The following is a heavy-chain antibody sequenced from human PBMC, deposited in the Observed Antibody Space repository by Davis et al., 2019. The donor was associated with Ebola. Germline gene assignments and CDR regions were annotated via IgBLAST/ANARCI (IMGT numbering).Heavy chain of an antibody. Sequence: SVPVSCKASGGTFSSYAISWVRQAPGQGLEWMGRIIPILGIANYAQKSHARVTITADKSTSKAYMELSSLRSEDTAVYYCARDDGSSWYGPAYYSYYGMDVWGQGTTVTVSS. D-gene: IGHD6-13*01. CDR1: GGTFSSYA. CDR3: ARDDGSSWYGPAYYSYYGMDV. J-gene: IGHJ6*02. CDR2: IIPILGIA. V-gene: IGHV1-69*04.